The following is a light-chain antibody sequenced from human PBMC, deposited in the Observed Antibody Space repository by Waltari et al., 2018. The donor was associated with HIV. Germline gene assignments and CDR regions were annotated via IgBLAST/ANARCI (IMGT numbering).Light chain of an antibody. CDR3: QQSYSTPRRDPIT. V-gene: IGKV1-39*01. Sequence: DIQMTQSPSSLSASVGDRVTITCRASQSISSYLNWYQQKPGKAPKLLIYAASSLQSGVPSRFSGSGSGTDFTLTISSLQPEDFATYYCQQSYSTPRRDPITFGQGTRLEIK. CDR1: QSISSY. CDR2: AAS. J-gene: IGKJ5*01.